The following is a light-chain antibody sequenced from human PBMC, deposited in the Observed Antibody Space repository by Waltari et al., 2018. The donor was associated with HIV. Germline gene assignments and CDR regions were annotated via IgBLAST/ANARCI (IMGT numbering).Light chain of an antibody. V-gene: IGLV2-23*01. CDR1: SSDVGSYNL. Sequence: QSALTQPASVSGSPGQSITISCTGTSSDVGSYNLVSWYQQHPGKAPKLMIYEGSKRPSWFSNRFPGSKSGNTASLTISGLQAEDEADYYCCSYAGSSTWVFGGGTKLTVL. CDR3: CSYAGSSTWV. J-gene: IGLJ3*02. CDR2: EGS.